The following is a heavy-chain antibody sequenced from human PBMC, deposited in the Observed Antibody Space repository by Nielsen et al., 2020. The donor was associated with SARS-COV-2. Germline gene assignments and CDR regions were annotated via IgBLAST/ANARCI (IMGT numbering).Heavy chain of an antibody. V-gene: IGHV3-66*01. Sequence: GESLKISCAASGFTVSSNYMSWVRQAPGKGLEWVSVIYSGGSTYYADSVKGRFTISRDNSKNTLYLQMNSLRAEDTAVYYCASPYDFWSGYKGYFDLWGRGTLVTVSS. CDR2: IYSGGST. CDR3: ASPYDFWSGYKGYFDL. D-gene: IGHD3-3*01. CDR1: GFTVSSNY. J-gene: IGHJ2*01.